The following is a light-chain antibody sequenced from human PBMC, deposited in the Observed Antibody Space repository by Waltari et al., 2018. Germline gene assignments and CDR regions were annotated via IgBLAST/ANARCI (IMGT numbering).Light chain of an antibody. CDR2: DVS. Sequence: EIVLTQSPATLSLSPGDTGTLSCRASQDISTDLAWYQHRPGQAPRLLIYDVSNRATGIPPRFSGSGSGTDFTLTISSLEPEDLAVYFCQQRSLWPRTFGPGTEVEI. CDR1: QDISTD. J-gene: IGKJ1*01. V-gene: IGKV3-11*01. CDR3: QQRSLWPRT.